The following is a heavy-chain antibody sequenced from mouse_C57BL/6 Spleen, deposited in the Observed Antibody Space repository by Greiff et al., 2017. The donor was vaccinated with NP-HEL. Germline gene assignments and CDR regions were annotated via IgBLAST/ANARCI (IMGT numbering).Heavy chain of an antibody. V-gene: IGHV2-2*01. CDR2: IWSGGST. J-gene: IGHJ1*03. CDR1: GFSLTSYG. CDR3: ARKGDFDV. Sequence: VHLVESGPGLVQPSQSLSITCTVSGFSLTSYGVHWVRQSPGKGLEWLGVIWSGGSTDYNAAFISRLSISKDNSKSQVFFKMNSLQADDTAIYYCARKGDFDVWGTGTTVTVSS.